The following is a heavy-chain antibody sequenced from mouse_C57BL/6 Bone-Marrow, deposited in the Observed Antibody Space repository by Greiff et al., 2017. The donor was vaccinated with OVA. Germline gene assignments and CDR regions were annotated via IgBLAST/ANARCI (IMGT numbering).Heavy chain of an antibody. J-gene: IGHJ4*01. V-gene: IGHV5-4*01. CDR1: GFTFSSYA. CDR3: ARVIYYYGSSYPYYAMDY. Sequence: EVQVVESGGGLVKPGGSLKLSCAASGFTFSSYAMSWVRQTPEKRLEWVATISDGGSYTYYPDNVKGRFTISRDNAKNNLYLQMSHLKSEDTAMYYCARVIYYYGSSYPYYAMDYWGQGTSVTVSS. CDR2: ISDGGSYT. D-gene: IGHD1-1*01.